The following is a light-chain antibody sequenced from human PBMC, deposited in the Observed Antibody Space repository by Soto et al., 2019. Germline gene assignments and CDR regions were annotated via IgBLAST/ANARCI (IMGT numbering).Light chain of an antibody. CDR1: LSLVNSDGNSY. J-gene: IGKJ2*03. CDR2: KAS. CDR3: MQDRYWPS. Sequence: DVAMSQSPLSLSVTLGQPASISCTSSLSLVNSDGNSYLNWFHQRPGQSPRSLLYKASNRGSGVPDSFSGSGSGTDFALKISRVEAEDVGIYYCMQDRYWPSFGQGTRLEI. V-gene: IGKV2-30*01.